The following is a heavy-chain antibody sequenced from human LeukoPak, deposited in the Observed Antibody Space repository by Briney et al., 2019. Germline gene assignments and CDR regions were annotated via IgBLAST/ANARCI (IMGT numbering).Heavy chain of an antibody. CDR1: GFTFSSYA. J-gene: IGHJ6*03. CDR2: ISYDGSNK. Sequence: GGSLRLSCAASGFTFSSYAMHWVRQAPGKGLEWVAVISYDGSNKYYADSVKGRFTISRDNSKNSLYLQMNSLRAEDTAVYYCARVINLYYMDVWGKGTTVTVSS. CDR3: ARVINLYYMDV. V-gene: IGHV3-30*04.